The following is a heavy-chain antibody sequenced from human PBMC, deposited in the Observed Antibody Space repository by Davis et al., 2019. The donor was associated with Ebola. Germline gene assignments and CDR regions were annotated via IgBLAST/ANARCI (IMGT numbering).Heavy chain of an antibody. Sequence: PGGSLRLSCTASGFIFRTYWMTWVRQAPGKGLECVANINQDGSEKHYVDAVKGRFIISRDNAKNSLDLQMNSLRADDTAVYYCARGADFSGWFYNLWGQGTLVTVSS. CDR1: GFIFRTYW. CDR3: ARGADFSGWFYNL. V-gene: IGHV3-7*03. CDR2: INQDGSEK. D-gene: IGHD6-19*01. J-gene: IGHJ4*02.